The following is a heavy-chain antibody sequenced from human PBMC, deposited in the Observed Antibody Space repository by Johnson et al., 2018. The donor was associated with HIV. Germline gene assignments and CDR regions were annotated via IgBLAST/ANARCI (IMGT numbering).Heavy chain of an antibody. CDR1: GFTFSSYP. CDR3: ARDRPSGWPDAFDI. J-gene: IGHJ3*02. D-gene: IGHD6-19*01. V-gene: IGHV3-30*14. Sequence: QVQLVESGGGVVQPGRSLRLSCAASGFTFSSYPMHWVRQAPGKGLEWVAFISYDGNSKYFADSVKGRFTISRDDSENTLYLQMNSLRVEDTAVYHCARDRPSGWPDAFDIWGQGTMVTVSS. CDR2: ISYDGNSK.